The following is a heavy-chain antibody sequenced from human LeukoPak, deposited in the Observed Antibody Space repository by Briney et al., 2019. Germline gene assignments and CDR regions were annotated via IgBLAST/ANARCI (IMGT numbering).Heavy chain of an antibody. CDR1: GFTFSSYS. J-gene: IGHJ4*02. V-gene: IGHV3-21*01. D-gene: IGHD2-15*01. Sequence: PGGSLRLSCAASGFTFSSYSMNWVRQAPGKGLEWVSSISSSSSYIYYADSVKGRFTISRDNAKNSLYLQMNSLRAEDTAVYYCARDGARTTRVYDYWGQGTLVTVSS. CDR3: ARDGARTTRVYDY. CDR2: ISSSSSYI.